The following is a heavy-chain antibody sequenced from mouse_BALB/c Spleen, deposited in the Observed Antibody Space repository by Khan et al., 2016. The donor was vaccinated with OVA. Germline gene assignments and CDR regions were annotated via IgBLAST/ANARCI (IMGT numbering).Heavy chain of an antibody. CDR2: IYPGSGST. CDR1: GYIFTSYW. CDR3: TRWTYFAMDY. V-gene: IGHV1S22*01. Sequence: LQQPGSELVRPGASVKLSCKASGYIFTSYWMHWVKQRPGQGLEWIGNIYPGSGSTKYAEKFKSKSTLTVDTSSSTVYMQLSSLTSEDSAVYYCTRWTYFAMDYWGQGTSVTVSS. J-gene: IGHJ4*01.